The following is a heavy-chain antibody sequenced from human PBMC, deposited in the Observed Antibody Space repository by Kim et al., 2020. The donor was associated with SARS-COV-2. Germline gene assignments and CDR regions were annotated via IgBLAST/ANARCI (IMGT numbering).Heavy chain of an antibody. J-gene: IGHJ6*02. Sequence: EGSLRLSCAASGFTFSSYGIHWVRQAPGKGLEWVAVISHDGSNKYFVDSVRGRFTISRDNSKNTLYLQMNSLRAEDTAIYYCANLGITHDMDVWGQGTTVTVSS. CDR2: ISHDGSNK. CDR3: ANLGITHDMDV. CDR1: GFTFSSYG. D-gene: IGHD1-20*01. V-gene: IGHV3-30*18.